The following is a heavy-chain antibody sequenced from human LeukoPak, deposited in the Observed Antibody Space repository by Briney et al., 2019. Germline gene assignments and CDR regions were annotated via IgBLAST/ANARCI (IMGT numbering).Heavy chain of an antibody. CDR3: AAQYSYGYAHYYYYMDV. V-gene: IGHV3-74*01. Sequence: GGSLRLSCAASGFTFSSYDMHWVRQAPGKGLVWVSRINTDGSSTSYADSVKGRFTISRDNAKNTLYLQMNSLRAEDTAVYYCAAQYSYGYAHYYYYMDVWGKGTTVTVSS. D-gene: IGHD5-18*01. J-gene: IGHJ6*03. CDR1: GFTFSSYD. CDR2: INTDGSST.